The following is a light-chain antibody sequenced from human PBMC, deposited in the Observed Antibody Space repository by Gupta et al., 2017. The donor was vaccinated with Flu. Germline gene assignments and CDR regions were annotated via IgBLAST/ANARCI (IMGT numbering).Light chain of an antibody. Sequence: GTTLLSPGERGTLTSRASQRVRGNYVAWNQQRPGKAPTLLIYDASSRATDIPDRFSASGSGTEFTLTISRLESEDFAVYYCQQYGNLPRAFGQGTKVDIK. V-gene: IGKV3-20*01. J-gene: IGKJ1*01. CDR1: QRVRGNY. CDR3: QQYGNLPRA. CDR2: DAS.